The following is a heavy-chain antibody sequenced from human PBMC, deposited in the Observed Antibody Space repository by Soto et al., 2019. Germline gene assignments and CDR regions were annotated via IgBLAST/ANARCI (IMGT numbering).Heavy chain of an antibody. CDR2: ISYDGSNK. Sequence: GGSLKLSCAASGSTFSTYAMHWVRQAPGKGLGWVAVISYDGSNKYYADSVKGRFTISRDNSKNTLYLQMSSLRAEDTAVYYCAKDWDPAYCGTTTCYKAFAHWGQGTLVTVSS. D-gene: IGHD2-2*02. J-gene: IGHJ4*02. V-gene: IGHV3-30*18. CDR3: AKDWDPAYCGTTTCYKAFAH. CDR1: GSTFSTYA.